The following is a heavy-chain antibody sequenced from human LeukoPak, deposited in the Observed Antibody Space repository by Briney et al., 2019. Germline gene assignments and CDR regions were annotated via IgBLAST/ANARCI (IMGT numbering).Heavy chain of an antibody. CDR2: ISSSSSYI. Sequence: GGSLRLSCAASGFTFSSYSMNWVRQAPGKGREWVSSISSSSSYIYYADSVKGRFTISRDNSKNTLYLQMNSLRAEDTAVYYCAKDPTYDSSYYYYMDVWGKGTTVTISS. J-gene: IGHJ6*03. V-gene: IGHV3-21*01. CDR1: GFTFSSYS. CDR3: AKDPTYDSSYYYYMDV. D-gene: IGHD3-22*01.